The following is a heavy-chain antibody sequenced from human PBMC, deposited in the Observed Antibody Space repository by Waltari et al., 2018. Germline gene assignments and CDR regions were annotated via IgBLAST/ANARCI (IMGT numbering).Heavy chain of an antibody. V-gene: IGHV1-2*06. Sequence: QVHLVQSGAEVKKPGPSVKVSCKASGYTITGYYIQGVRRAPGQGPEWMGRINPNSGDTNYAQKFQGRVTLTRDTSINTAYMELSSLKSDDTAVYYCARDLGSDYGNRDYWGQGTLVTVPS. J-gene: IGHJ4*02. D-gene: IGHD4-17*01. CDR1: GYTITGYY. CDR2: INPNSGDT. CDR3: ARDLGSDYGNRDY.